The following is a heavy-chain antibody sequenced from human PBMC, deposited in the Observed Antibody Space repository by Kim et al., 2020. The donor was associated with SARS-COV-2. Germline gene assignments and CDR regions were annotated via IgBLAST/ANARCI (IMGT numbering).Heavy chain of an antibody. Sequence: TYYADSVKGRFTISRDNSKNTLYLQMNSLRAEDTAVYYCAKYTSQGYFDYWGQGTLVTVSS. V-gene: IGHV3-23*01. J-gene: IGHJ4*02. CDR3: AKYTSQGYFDY. CDR2: T.